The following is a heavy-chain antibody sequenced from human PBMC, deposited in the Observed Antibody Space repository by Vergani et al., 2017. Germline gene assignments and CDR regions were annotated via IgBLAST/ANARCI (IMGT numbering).Heavy chain of an antibody. D-gene: IGHD4-11*01. J-gene: IGHJ6*03. Sequence: QVQLQQWGGGLLKPSETLSLTCVVNGGSFTSYHWTWLRQSPGEGLEWVGDIDHTGRPDYNPSLKSRLTMSVDKSRNQFSLTLNSVTATDPAIYFCARVNTETNGHLYYYYYMDVWGQGTAVTVS. V-gene: IGHV4-34*01. CDR1: GGSFTSYH. CDR2: IDHTGRP. CDR3: ARVNTETNGHLYYYYYMDV.